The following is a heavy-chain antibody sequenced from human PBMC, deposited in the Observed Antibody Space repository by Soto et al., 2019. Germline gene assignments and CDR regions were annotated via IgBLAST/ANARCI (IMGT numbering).Heavy chain of an antibody. J-gene: IGHJ5*02. CDR3: ARDLGYCSGGSCYADNWFDP. CDR2: IYHSGST. D-gene: IGHD2-15*01. V-gene: IGHV4-4*02. CDR1: GGSISSSNG. Sequence: AETLSLTCAVSGGSISSSNGWSGVRQPPGKGLEWIGEIYHSGSTNYNPSLKSRVTISVDKSKNQFSLKLSSVTAADTAVYYCARDLGYCSGGSCYADNWFDPWGQGTLVTVSS.